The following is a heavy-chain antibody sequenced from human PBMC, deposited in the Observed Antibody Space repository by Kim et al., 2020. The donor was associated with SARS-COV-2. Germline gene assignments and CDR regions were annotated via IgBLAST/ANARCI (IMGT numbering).Heavy chain of an antibody. J-gene: IGHJ4*02. CDR2: IYYSGST. D-gene: IGHD3-10*01. CDR1: GGSISSSSYY. Sequence: SETLSLTCTVSGGSISSSSYYWGWIRQPPGKGLEWIETIYYSGSTYYNPSLKSRLTISVDTSKNQFSLKLTSVTAADTALYYCARQRGSGTQDFDYWGQGTLVTVSS. CDR3: ARQRGSGTQDFDY. V-gene: IGHV4-39*01.